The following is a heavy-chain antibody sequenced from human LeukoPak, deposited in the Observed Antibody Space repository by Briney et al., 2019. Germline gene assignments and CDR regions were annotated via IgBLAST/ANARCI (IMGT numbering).Heavy chain of an antibody. CDR2: INSAGST. J-gene: IGHJ4*02. Sequence: GGSLRLSCAASGFTFSSYAMSWVRQAPGKGLEWASAINSAGSTYYGDSVRGRFTISRDNSKNVLHLQMNSLRAEDTAVYYCAREDYGDYYFDYWGQGTLVTVSS. V-gene: IGHV3-23*01. D-gene: IGHD4-17*01. CDR3: AREDYGDYYFDY. CDR1: GFTFSSYA.